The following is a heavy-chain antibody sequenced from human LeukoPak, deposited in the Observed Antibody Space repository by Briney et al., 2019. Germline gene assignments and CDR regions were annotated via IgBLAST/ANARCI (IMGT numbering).Heavy chain of an antibody. V-gene: IGHV3-74*01. CDR3: TKDLTGKYVY. CDR2: INEDGSST. J-gene: IGHJ4*02. CDR1: GFTFSSYW. Sequence: PGGSLRLSCAASGFTFSSYWMHWVRQVPGRGLVWVSRINEDGSSTSYADSVKGRFTISRDNAKNTLYLQMNSLRAEDTAVYYCTKDLTGKYVYWGQGTLVTVSS. D-gene: IGHD1-20*01.